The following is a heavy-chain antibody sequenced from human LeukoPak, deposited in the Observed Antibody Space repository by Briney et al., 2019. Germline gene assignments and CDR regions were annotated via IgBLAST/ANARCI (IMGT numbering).Heavy chain of an antibody. CDR1: GYTFTSYG. V-gene: IGHV1-18*01. CDR3: ARDIAAAGTRLFDP. Sequence: VASVKVSCKASGYTFTSYGISWVRQAPGQGLEWMGWISAYNGNTNYAQKLQGRVTMTTDTSTSTAYMELRSLRSDDTAVYYCARDIAAAGTRLFDPWGPGTLVTVSS. J-gene: IGHJ5*02. D-gene: IGHD6-13*01. CDR2: ISAYNGNT.